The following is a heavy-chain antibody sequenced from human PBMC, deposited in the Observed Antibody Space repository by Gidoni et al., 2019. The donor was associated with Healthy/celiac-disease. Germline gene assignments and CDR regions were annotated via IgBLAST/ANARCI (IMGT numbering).Heavy chain of an antibody. CDR3: ARVNWGIAVAGTPPYFDY. D-gene: IGHD6-19*01. CDR1: GFTFSSYS. V-gene: IGHV3-21*01. J-gene: IGHJ4*02. Sequence: EVQLVESGGGLVKPGGSLRLSCSASGFTFSSYSMNWVRQAPGKGLERVSSISSSSSYIYYADSVKGRFTISRDNAKNSLYLQMNSLRAEDTAVYYCARVNWGIAVAGTPPYFDYWGQGTLVTVSS. CDR2: ISSSSSYI.